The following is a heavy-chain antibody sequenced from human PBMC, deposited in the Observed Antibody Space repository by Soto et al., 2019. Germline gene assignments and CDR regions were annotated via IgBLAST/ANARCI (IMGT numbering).Heavy chain of an antibody. CDR3: ARDKITGLFDY. V-gene: IGHV4-34*01. D-gene: IGHD2-8*02. Sequence: SETLSLTCAVSGVSINSNYFWGWIRQPPGRGLEWIGEINHSGSTNYNPSLKSRVTISVDTSKNQFSLKLTSVTAADTAVYYCARDKITGLFDYWGQGTLVTVSS. CDR1: GVSINSNYF. CDR2: INHSGST. J-gene: IGHJ4*02.